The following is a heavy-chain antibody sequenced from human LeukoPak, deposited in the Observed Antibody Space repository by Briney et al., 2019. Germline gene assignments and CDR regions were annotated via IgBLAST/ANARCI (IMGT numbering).Heavy chain of an antibody. Sequence: PGGSLRLSCAAPTFTFSKYAVSWVRQAPGKGLEWVSAISKSGEDTYYRDSVMGRFTISRDNSKNILYLQMNSLIAEDKAIYYCAEERGAYGSTTFDYWGQGTLVNVSS. V-gene: IGHV3-23*01. CDR2: ISKSGEDT. J-gene: IGHJ4*02. CDR1: TFTFSKYA. D-gene: IGHD2-15*01. CDR3: AEERGAYGSTTFDY.